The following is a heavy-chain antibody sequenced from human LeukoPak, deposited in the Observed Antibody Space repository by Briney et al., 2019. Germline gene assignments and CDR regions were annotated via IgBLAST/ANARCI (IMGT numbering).Heavy chain of an antibody. CDR3: AKDNRRHYTSGPNPDSLH. V-gene: IGHV3-9*01. Sequence: GGSLRLSCAASGFTFSSYWMHWVRQAPGKGLEWVSGISWNSGCIDYADSVKGRFTISRDNAKNSLYLQMNSLRVEDTAFYYCAKDNRRHYTSGPNPDSLHWGQGALVTVSS. CDR1: GFTFSSYW. CDR2: ISWNSGCI. J-gene: IGHJ4*02. D-gene: IGHD6-19*01.